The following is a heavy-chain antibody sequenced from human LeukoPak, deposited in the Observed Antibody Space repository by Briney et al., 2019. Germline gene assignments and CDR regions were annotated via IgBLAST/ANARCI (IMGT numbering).Heavy chain of an antibody. V-gene: IGHV4-38-2*02. CDR1: GYSIRSGDY. J-gene: IGHJ4*02. CDR3: ARAPNYDFWSGYLDY. Sequence: SETLSLTCTVSGYSIRSGDYWGWIRPPPGKGLEWIGNIYHSGGTYYNPSLKSRVIISVDTSKNHFSLKLSSVTAADTAVYYCARAPNYDFWSGYLDYWGQGTLVTVSS. D-gene: IGHD3-3*01. CDR2: IYHSGGT.